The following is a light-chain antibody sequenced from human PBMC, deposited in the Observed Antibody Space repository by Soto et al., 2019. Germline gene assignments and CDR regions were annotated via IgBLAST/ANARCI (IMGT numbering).Light chain of an antibody. J-gene: IGLJ1*01. CDR2: SNN. Sequence: QSALTQPPSASGTPGQRVTISCSGSSSNIGSNTVNWYQQLPGTAPKLLIYSNNQRPSGVPDRFSGSKSGTSASLAISGLQSEDEADYYCAAWDDSLNGFYVFGTGTKVTGL. CDR3: AAWDDSLNGFYV. V-gene: IGLV1-44*01. CDR1: SSNIGSNT.